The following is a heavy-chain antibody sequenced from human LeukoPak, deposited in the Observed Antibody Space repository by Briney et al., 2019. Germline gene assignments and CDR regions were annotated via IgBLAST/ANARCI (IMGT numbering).Heavy chain of an antibody. CDR2: IYYSGST. CDR1: GGSISSGGYY. Sequence: PSETLSLTCTVSGGSISSGGYYWSWIRQHPGKGLEWIGYIYYSGSTYYNPSLKSRVTISVDTSKNQFSLKLSSVTAADTAVYYCARVDSSGWYEFDYWGQGTLVTVSS. V-gene: IGHV4-31*03. CDR3: ARVDSSGWYEFDY. D-gene: IGHD6-19*01. J-gene: IGHJ4*02.